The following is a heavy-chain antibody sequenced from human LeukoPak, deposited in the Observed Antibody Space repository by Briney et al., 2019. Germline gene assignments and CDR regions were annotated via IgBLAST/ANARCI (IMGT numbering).Heavy chain of an antibody. CDR3: GKDRPYDYGDSTASFDH. CDR1: GFTFSRYA. CDR2: IGGSGDLT. V-gene: IGHV3-23*01. D-gene: IGHD4-17*01. Sequence: GGSLRLSCAASGFTFSRYAMTWVRQVPGKGLEWVSTIGGSGDLTYYADSVKGRFTISRDNSKTTLYLQMNSLRAEDTALYYCGKDRPYDYGDSTASFDHWGQGTLVTVSS. J-gene: IGHJ4*02.